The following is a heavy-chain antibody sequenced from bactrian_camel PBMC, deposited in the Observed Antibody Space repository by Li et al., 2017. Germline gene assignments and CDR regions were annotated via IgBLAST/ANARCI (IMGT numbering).Heavy chain of an antibody. CDR3: AVATGVVCGLESHWYDY. V-gene: IGHV3S25*01. CDR2: IFTDAGST. D-gene: IGHD1*01. Sequence: WQLVESGGGSVQAGESLTLSCVVSGAKYRSYCMGWFRQAPGKEREGVAVIFTDAGSTYYSDSVRGRFTASQDFVENTIYLQMSNLKPEDSAMYYCAVATGVVCGLESHWYDYWGRGTQVTVS. J-gene: IGHJ4*01. CDR1: GAKYRSYC.